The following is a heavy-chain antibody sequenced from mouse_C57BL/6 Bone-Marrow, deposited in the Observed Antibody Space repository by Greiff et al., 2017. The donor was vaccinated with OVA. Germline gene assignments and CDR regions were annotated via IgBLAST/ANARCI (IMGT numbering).Heavy chain of an antibody. CDR3: ARSLATRLPDY. CDR2: IDPSDSET. CDR1: GYTFTSYW. Sequence: VKLQQPGAELVRPGSSVKLSCKASGYTFTSYWMHWVKQRPIQGLEWIGNIDPSDSETHYNQKFKDKATLTVDKSSSTAYMQLSSLTSEDSAVYYCARSLATRLPDYWGQGTTLTVSS. D-gene: IGHD6-2*01. J-gene: IGHJ2*01. V-gene: IGHV1-52*01.